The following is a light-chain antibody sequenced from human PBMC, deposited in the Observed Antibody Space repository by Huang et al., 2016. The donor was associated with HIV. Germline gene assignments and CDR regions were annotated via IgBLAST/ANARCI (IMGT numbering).Light chain of an antibody. CDR3: QQYYNTPRM. Sequence: DIQMTQSPSSLSASIGDRVTITCRASQGIRNSVAWYQQKPGKAPKVLLFATSRLESGVPSMFSGSGSGTDYTLTISRLQPEDFATYYCQQYYNTPRMFGQGTKVEIK. CDR2: ATS. CDR1: QGIRNS. J-gene: IGKJ1*01. V-gene: IGKV1-NL1*01.